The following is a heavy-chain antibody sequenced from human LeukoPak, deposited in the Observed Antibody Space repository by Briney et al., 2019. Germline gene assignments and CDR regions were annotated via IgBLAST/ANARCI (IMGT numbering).Heavy chain of an antibody. CDR3: ARSGPYYGSGSYSFDY. CDR1: GFTFRSYS. J-gene: IGHJ4*02. D-gene: IGHD3-10*01. Sequence: GGSLRLSCAASGFTFRSYSMNWVRQAPGKGLEWVSYISSGSTIYYADSMKGRFTISRDNAKNSLFLQMNSLRDEDTAVYFCARSGPYYGSGSYSFDYWGQGILVTVSS. CDR2: ISSGSTI. V-gene: IGHV3-48*02.